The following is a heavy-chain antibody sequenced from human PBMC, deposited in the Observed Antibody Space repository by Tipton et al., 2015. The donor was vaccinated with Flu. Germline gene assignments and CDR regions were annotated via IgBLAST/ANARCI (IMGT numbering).Heavy chain of an antibody. D-gene: IGHD3-10*01. CDR2: IYYSGST. CDR1: GYSISSGYY. Sequence: TLSLTCTVSGYSISSGYYWSWIRQPPGKGLEWIGYIYYSGSTNYNPSLKSRVTISVDTSKNQFSLKLSSVTAADTAVYYCARLSMVQGDLDYWGQGTLVTVSS. CDR3: ARLSMVQGDLDY. J-gene: IGHJ4*02. V-gene: IGHV4-38-2*02.